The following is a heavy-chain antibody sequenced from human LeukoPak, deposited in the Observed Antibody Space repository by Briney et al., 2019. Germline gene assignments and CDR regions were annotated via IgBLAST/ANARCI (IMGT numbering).Heavy chain of an antibody. CDR3: AREYGSGSYYYDY. J-gene: IGHJ4*02. CDR1: GFTFNNYA. Sequence: GGSLRLSCAASGFTFNNYAMNWVRQAPGKGLEWVSSISGGGETTYYADSAKGRFTISRDNSKNTLYLQMNSPRAEDTAVYYCAREYGSGSYYYDYWGQGTLVTVSS. V-gene: IGHV3-23*01. CDR2: ISGGGETT. D-gene: IGHD3-10*01.